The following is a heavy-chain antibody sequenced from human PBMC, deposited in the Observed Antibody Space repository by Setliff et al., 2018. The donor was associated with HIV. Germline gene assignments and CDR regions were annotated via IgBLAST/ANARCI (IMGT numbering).Heavy chain of an antibody. V-gene: IGHV1-18*01. CDR2: IGPYNGDT. Sequence: GASVKVSCKTSGYTFTSYGISWLRQAPGQGLEWMGWIGPYNGDTNYAQRLQGRVTVTTDTSTSTVYMELRSLRSDDTVIYYCARDHFFSNAFDIWG. CDR1: GYTFTSYG. J-gene: IGHJ3*02. D-gene: IGHD3-3*01. CDR3: ARDHFFSNAFDI.